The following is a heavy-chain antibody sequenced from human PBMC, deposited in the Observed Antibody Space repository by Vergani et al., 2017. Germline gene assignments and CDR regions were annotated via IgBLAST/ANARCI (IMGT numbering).Heavy chain of an antibody. CDR3: TTDSVVIGSYYYYGMDV. J-gene: IGHJ6*02. Sequence: EVQLVESGGGLVKPGGSLRLSCAASGFTFSNAWMSWVRQAPGKGLEWVGRIKSKTDGGTTDYAAPVKGRFTISRDDSKNTLYLQMNSLKTEDTAVYYCTTDSVVIGSYYYYGMDVWGQGTTVTVSS. V-gene: IGHV3-15*01. D-gene: IGHD3-22*01. CDR2: IKSKTDGGTT. CDR1: GFTFSNAW.